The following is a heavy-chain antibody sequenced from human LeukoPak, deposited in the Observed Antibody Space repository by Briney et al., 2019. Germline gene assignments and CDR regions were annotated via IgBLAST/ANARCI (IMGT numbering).Heavy chain of an antibody. CDR3: ARVPSSSSYFDY. V-gene: IGHV1-2*02. Sequence: ASVKVSCKASGYTFTGYYMHWVRQAPGQGLEWMGWINPNSGGTNYAQKFQGRVTMTRDTSISTAYMELSRLRSDDTAVYYCARVPSSSSYFDYWGQGTLVTVPS. CDR1: GYTFTGYY. D-gene: IGHD6-6*01. J-gene: IGHJ4*02. CDR2: INPNSGGT.